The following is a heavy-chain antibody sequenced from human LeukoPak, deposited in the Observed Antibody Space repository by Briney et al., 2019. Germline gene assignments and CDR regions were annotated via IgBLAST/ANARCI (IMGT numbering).Heavy chain of an antibody. CDR1: GGSISSGDYY. Sequence: PSETLSLTCTVSGGSISSGDYYWSWIRQPPGKGLEWIGYIYYSGSTYYNPSLKSRVTISVDTSKNQFSLKLSSVTAADTAVYYCARDIGYSYGYFYYYGMDVWGQGTTVTVSS. D-gene: IGHD5-18*01. J-gene: IGHJ6*02. CDR3: ARDIGYSYGYFYYYGMDV. V-gene: IGHV4-30-4*01. CDR2: IYYSGST.